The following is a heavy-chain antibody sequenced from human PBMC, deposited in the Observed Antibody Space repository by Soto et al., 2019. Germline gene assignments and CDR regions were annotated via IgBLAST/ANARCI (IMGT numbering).Heavy chain of an antibody. D-gene: IGHD4-17*01. J-gene: IGHJ6*02. CDR3: ARGVDYGDYVHYGMDV. V-gene: IGHV4-39*01. CDR1: GRSISSSSYY. Sequence: SETLSLTCTVSGRSISSSSYYWGWIRQPPGKGLEWIWSIYYSGSTYYNPSLKSRVTISVDTSKNQFSLKLSCVTAADTAVYYCARGVDYGDYVHYGMDVWGQGTTVTAP. CDR2: IYYSGST.